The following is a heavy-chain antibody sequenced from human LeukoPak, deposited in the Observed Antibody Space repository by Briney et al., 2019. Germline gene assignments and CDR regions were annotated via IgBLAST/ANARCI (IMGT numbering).Heavy chain of an antibody. CDR3: ARTRTGTRGWFDP. V-gene: IGHV4-59*08. CDR2: IYYSGST. Sequence: SETLSLTCTVSGGSISSYYWSWIRQPPGKGLEWIGYIYYSGSTNYNPSLKSRVTISVDTSKNQFSLKLSSVTAADTAVYYRARTRTGTRGWFDPWGQGTLVTVSS. D-gene: IGHD1-1*01. J-gene: IGHJ5*02. CDR1: GGSISSYY.